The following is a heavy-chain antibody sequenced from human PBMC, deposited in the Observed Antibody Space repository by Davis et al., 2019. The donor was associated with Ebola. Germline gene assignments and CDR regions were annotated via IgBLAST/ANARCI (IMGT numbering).Heavy chain of an antibody. J-gene: IGHJ4*02. CDR3: ARESTVPTTAHDY. CDR2: IFPSVSDT. V-gene: IGHV5-51*01. Sequence: GSLSLSCNVSGDCLTRYGIGWVRQLPEQGLESVRIIFPSVSDTNYNPSFQGQVTMSVDRSINTAYLQWSSLKASDTGMYYCARESTVPTTAHDYGDWGTLVTVSS. CDR1: GDCLTRYG. D-gene: IGHD4-17*01.